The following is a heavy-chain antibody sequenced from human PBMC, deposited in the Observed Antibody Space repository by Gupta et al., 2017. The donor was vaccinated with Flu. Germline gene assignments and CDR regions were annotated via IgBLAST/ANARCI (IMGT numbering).Heavy chain of an antibody. V-gene: IGHV3-30*18. D-gene: IGHD3-22*01. CDR2: ISYDGSNK. J-gene: IGHJ4*02. CDR1: SDYG. CDR3: AKASGRGGYYYIGN. Sequence: SDYGMHWVRQAPGKGLDGLAVISYDGSNKYFADSVKGRFTISRDKSKNTVYLQMNSLRAADTALYYCAKASGRGGYYYIGNWGQGTLVTVSS.